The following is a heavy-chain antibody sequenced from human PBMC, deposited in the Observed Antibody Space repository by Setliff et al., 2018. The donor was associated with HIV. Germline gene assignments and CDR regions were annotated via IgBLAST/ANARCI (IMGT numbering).Heavy chain of an antibody. V-gene: IGHV4-4*07. CDR3: ARDRSGTSYAGDDAFDI. CDR1: GGSISIYY. CDR2: ISAGGYT. Sequence: SQTLSLTCTVSGGSISIYYWSWIRQPPGEGLEWIGRISAGGYTYYNPSLQSRVTMSVDMSKNQFSLKLSSVTAADTAIYYCARDRSGTSYAGDDAFDIWGQGTMVTVS. J-gene: IGHJ3*02. D-gene: IGHD3-3*01.